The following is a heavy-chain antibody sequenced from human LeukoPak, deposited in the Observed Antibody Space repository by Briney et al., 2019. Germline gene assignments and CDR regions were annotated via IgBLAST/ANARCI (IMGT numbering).Heavy chain of an antibody. CDR1: GGSISSYY. J-gene: IGHJ4*02. Sequence: PSETLSLTCTVSGGSISSYYWSWIRQPPGKGLEWIGYIYYSGSTNYNPSLKSRVTMSVDTSKNQFSLKLSSVTAADTAVYYCARVSSSSDFDYWGQGTLVTVSS. CDR2: IYYSGST. V-gene: IGHV4-59*01. D-gene: IGHD6-6*01. CDR3: ARVSSSSDFDY.